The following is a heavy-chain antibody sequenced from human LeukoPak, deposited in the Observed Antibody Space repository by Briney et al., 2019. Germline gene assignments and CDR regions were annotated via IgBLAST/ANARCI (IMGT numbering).Heavy chain of an antibody. CDR1: GFTLSTSW. D-gene: IGHD3-16*01. J-gene: IGHJ4*02. Sequence: PGGSLRLSCIASGFTLSTSWMSWVRQAPGKGLEWVANINQDSSEKFYVDSVKGRFTISRDNAKNSVYLQMNSLRVEDTAVYFCARDYIGGWNDHWGQGTLVTVSS. CDR2: INQDSSEK. V-gene: IGHV3-7*01. CDR3: ARDYIGGWNDH.